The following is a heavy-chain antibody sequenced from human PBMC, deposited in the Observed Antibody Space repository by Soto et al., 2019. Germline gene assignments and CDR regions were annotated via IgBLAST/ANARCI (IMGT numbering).Heavy chain of an antibody. D-gene: IGHD2-21*01. J-gene: IGHJ1*01. CDR2: FDPEDGET. V-gene: IGHV1-24*01. CDR1: GYTLTELS. Sequence: ASVKVSCKVSGYTLTELSMHWVRQAPGKGLEWMGGFDPEDGETIYAQKFQGRVTMTEDTSTDTAYMELSSLRSEDTAVYYCATKKGWPYCGGDCYPEYFQHWGQGTLVTVSS. CDR3: ATKKGWPYCGGDCYPEYFQH.